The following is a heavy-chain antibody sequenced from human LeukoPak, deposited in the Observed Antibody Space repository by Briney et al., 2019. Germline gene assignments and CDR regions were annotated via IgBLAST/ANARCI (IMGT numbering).Heavy chain of an antibody. V-gene: IGHV3-30-3*01. CDR3: ANYISRGYSGYDFFDY. CDR1: GFTFSSYA. D-gene: IGHD5-12*01. J-gene: IGHJ4*02. CDR2: ISYDGSNK. Sequence: QPGRSLRLSCAASGFTFSSYAMHWVRQAPGKGLEWVAVISYDGSNKYYADSVKGRFTISRDNSKNTLYLQMNSLRAEDTAVYYCANYISRGYSGYDFFDYWGQGTLVTVSS.